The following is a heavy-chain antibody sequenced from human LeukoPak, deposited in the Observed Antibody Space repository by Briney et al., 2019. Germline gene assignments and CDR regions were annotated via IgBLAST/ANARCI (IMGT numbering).Heavy chain of an antibody. CDR3: ARVVERRYYYHGMDV. V-gene: IGHV3-21*01. CDR2: ISSSRSYI. J-gene: IGHJ6*02. Sequence: GGSLRLSCAASGFTFSDYSMNWVRQAPGKGLEWVSSISSSRSYIYSADSVKGRFTISRDNAKNTLYIQMNSQRAEDTAVYSSARVVERRYYYHGMDVWGQGTTVTVS. D-gene: IGHD1-1*01. CDR1: GFTFSDYS.